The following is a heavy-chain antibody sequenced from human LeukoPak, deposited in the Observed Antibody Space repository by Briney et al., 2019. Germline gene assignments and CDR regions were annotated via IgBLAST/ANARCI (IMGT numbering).Heavy chain of an antibody. CDR1: GYTFTSYG. D-gene: IGHD2-15*01. CDR2: ISAYNGNT. CDR3: ARDQRSCSGGSCYPGWFAP. V-gene: IGHV1-18*01. Sequence: GASVKVSCKASGYTFTSYGISWVRQAPGQGLEWMGWISAYNGNTNYAQKLQGRVTMTTDTSTSTAYMELRSLRSDDTAVYYCARDQRSCSGGSCYPGWFAPWGQGTLVTVSS. J-gene: IGHJ5*02.